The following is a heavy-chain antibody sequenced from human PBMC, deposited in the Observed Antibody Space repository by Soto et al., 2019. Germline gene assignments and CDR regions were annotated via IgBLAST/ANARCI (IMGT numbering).Heavy chain of an antibody. CDR3: SYRHWLPRGRGWFDP. V-gene: IGHV2-5*02. CDR2: IYWDNDK. CDR1: GFSLSSGVG. D-gene: IGHD6-19*01. J-gene: IGHJ5*02. Sequence: QITLKESGPTLVKPTETLTLTCTFSGFSLSSGVGVGWVRQPPGKALEWLAVIYWDNDKRSSPSLKSRLTITKDTSKNQVFLTMTNMDPVDTATYDCSYRHWLPRGRGWFDPWGPGTLVTVSS.